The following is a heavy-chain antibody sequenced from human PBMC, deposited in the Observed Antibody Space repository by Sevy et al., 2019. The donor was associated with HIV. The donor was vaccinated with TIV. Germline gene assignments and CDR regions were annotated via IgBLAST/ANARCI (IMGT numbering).Heavy chain of an antibody. CDR2: IGYESDTI. D-gene: IGHD6-6*01. V-gene: IGHV3-48*01. CDR1: GFTFSSYS. CDR3: ARGLAALPGYYYGMDV. Sequence: GGSLRLSCAASGFTFSSYSMNWVRQAPGKGLEWVSYIGYESDTIYYADSVRGRFTIFRDNAKNSLSLQMNILRAEDTAVYYCARGLAALPGYYYGMDVWGQGTTVTVSS. J-gene: IGHJ6*02.